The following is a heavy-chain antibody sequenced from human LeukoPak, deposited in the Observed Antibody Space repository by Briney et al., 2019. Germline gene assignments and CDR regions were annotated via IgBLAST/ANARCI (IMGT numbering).Heavy chain of an antibody. Sequence: SETLSLTCTVSGGSISSYYWSWIRQPPGKELEWIRYIYYSGSTNYNPSLKSRVTISVDTSKNQFSLKLSSVTAADTAVYYCARGGQQLVHRAFDIWGQGTMVTVSS. CDR2: IYYSGST. V-gene: IGHV4-59*01. CDR3: ARGGQQLVHRAFDI. J-gene: IGHJ3*02. D-gene: IGHD6-13*01. CDR1: GGSISSYY.